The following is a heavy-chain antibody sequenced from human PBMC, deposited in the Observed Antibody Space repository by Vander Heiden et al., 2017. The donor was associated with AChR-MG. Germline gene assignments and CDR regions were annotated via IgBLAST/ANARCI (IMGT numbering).Heavy chain of an antibody. Sequence: EVQLLESGGGLVQPGGSLRLSCAASGFTFSSYAMSWVRQAPGKGLEWVSAISGSGGSTYDAYSVKGRFTISRDNANKTLYLKINRMSAEATAVYCGAKVTNSVDGGYWGQGTLVTVSS. CDR2: ISGSGGST. J-gene: IGHJ4*02. V-gene: IGHV3-23*01. D-gene: IGHD4-17*01. CDR1: GFTFSSYA. CDR3: AKVTNSVDGGY.